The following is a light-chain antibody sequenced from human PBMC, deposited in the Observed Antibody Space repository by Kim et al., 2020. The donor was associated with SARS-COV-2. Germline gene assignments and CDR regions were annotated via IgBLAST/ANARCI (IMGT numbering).Light chain of an antibody. CDR2: SVS. V-gene: IGLV2-14*03. CDR1: SSDVGGYNY. CDR3: SSYTSSSTVV. Sequence: QSALTQPASVSGSPGQSITISCTGTSSDVGGYNYVSWYQQHPGKPPKLMIYSVSHRPSGVSNRFSGSKSGNTASLTISGLQAEDEADYYCSSYTSSSTVVFGGGTKLTVL. J-gene: IGLJ2*01.